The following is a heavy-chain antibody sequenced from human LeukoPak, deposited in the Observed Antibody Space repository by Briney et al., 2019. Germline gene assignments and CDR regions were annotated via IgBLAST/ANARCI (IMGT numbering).Heavy chain of an antibody. CDR3: ARDGQQLVSRYNWFDP. CDR2: IIPIFGTA. J-gene: IGHJ5*02. D-gene: IGHD6-13*01. V-gene: IGHV1-69*01. CDR1: GGTFSSYA. Sequence: SVKVSCKASGGTFSSYAISWVRQAPGQGLEWKGGIIPIFGTANYAQKFQGRVTITADESTSTAYMELSSLRSEDTAVYYCARDGQQLVSRYNWFDPWGQGTLVTVSS.